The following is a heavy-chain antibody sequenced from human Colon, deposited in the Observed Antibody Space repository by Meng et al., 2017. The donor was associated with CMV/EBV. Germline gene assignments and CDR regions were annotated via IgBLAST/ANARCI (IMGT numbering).Heavy chain of an antibody. CDR1: GFTFNTYG. CDR2: IRYDGGKD. D-gene: IGHD3-3*01. Sequence: GESLKISCEASGFTFNTYGFHWVRQAPGKGLEWVTFIRYDGGKDYYAESVKGRFTISRDNSMNRLYLQMNSLRPEDTAVYYCGRDPHDFWSGKNWCDSWDQGTLVTVSS. V-gene: IGHV3-30*02. J-gene: IGHJ5*01. CDR3: GRDPHDFWSGKNWCDS.